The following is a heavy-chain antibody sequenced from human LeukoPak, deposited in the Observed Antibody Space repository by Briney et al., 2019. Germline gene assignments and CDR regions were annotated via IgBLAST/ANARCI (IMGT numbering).Heavy chain of an antibody. J-gene: IGHJ4*02. CDR2: IYYSGST. CDR3: ARRFYSSSWHFDY. CDR1: GGSISSSSYY. D-gene: IGHD6-13*01. V-gene: IGHV4-39*01. Sequence: SETLSLTCIVSGGSISSSSYYWGWIRQSPGKGLEWIESIYYSGSTYYNPSLKSRVTISVDTSKNQFSLKLSSVTAADTAVYYCARRFYSSSWHFDYWGQGTLVTVSS.